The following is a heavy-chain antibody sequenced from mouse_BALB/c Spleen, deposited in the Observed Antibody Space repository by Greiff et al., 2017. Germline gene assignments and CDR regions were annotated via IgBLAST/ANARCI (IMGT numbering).Heavy chain of an antibody. Sequence: EVQLVESGGGLVKPGGSLKLSCAASGFTFSDYYMYWVRQTPEKRLEWVATISDGGSYTYYPDSVKGRFTISRDNAKNNLYLQMSSLKSEDTAMYYCARGYGNFLGWFAYWGQGTLVTVSA. V-gene: IGHV5-4*02. CDR1: GFTFSDYY. J-gene: IGHJ3*01. D-gene: IGHD2-10*02. CDR3: ARGYGNFLGWFAY. CDR2: ISDGGSYT.